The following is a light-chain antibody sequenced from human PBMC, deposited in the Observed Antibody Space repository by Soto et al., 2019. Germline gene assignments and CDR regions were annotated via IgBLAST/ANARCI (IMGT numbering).Light chain of an antibody. V-gene: IGKV3-15*01. J-gene: IGKJ4*01. CDR1: QSVYSN. CDR2: GTF. CDR3: QQYTKWPLT. Sequence: EIVMTQSPATLSVSPGERATLSCRASQSVYSNLAWYQQKPGQAPRLLIHGTFTRATGIPARFSGSGSGTEFTLTISSRQSEDFAVYYCQQYTKWPLTFGGGTKVEIK.